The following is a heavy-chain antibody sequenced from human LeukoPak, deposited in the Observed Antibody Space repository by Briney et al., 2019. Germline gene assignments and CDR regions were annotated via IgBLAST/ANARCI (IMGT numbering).Heavy chain of an antibody. J-gene: IGHJ4*02. D-gene: IGHD5-24*01. Sequence: PGGSLRLSCAASGFTFITYSMHWVRQAPGKGLEWVSGISGNDGGTYYADSAKGRFTISRDNSKNTLYLQMNSLRAEDTAVYYCVRGDGRDYWGQGTLVTVSS. CDR1: GFTFITYS. CDR2: ISGNDGGT. V-gene: IGHV3-23*01. CDR3: VRGDGRDY.